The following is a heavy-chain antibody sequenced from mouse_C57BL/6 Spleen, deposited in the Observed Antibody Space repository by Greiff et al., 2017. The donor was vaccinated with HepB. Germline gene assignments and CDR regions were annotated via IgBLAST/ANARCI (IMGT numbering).Heavy chain of an antibody. J-gene: IGHJ1*03. V-gene: IGHV5-17*01. D-gene: IGHD2-1*01. Sequence: EVKLMESGGGLVKPGGSLKLSCAASGFTFSDYGMHWVRQAPEKGLEWVAYISSGSSTIYYADTVKGRFTISRDNAKNTLFLQMTSLRSEDTAMYYCARDGNLYWYFDVWGTGTTVTVSS. CDR2: ISSGSSTI. CDR1: GFTFSDYG. CDR3: ARDGNLYWYFDV.